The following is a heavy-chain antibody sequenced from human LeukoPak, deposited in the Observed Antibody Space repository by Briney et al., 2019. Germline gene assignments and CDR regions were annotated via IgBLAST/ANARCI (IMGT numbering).Heavy chain of an antibody. Sequence: GGSLRLSCAASGFTFSSYSMNWVRQAPGKGLEWVSYISSSGSTIYYADSVKGRFTISRDNAKNSLYLQMNSLRAEDTAVYYCARALVGATPDAFDIWGQGTMVTVSS. CDR3: ARALVGATPDAFDI. CDR1: GFTFSSYS. V-gene: IGHV3-48*04. J-gene: IGHJ3*02. CDR2: ISSSGSTI. D-gene: IGHD1-26*01.